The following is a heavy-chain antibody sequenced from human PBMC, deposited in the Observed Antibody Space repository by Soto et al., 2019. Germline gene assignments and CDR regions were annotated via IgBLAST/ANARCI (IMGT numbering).Heavy chain of an antibody. CDR2: IYYSGST. Sequence: QVQLQESGPGLVKPSETLSLTCTVPGGSISSYYWSWIRQPPGKGLEWIGYIYYSGSTNYNPSLKSRVTISVDPSKNQFSLKLSSVTAADTAVYYCARVEPDILTGYYKMGWFDPWGQGTLVTVSS. CDR1: GGSISSYY. J-gene: IGHJ5*02. V-gene: IGHV4-59*01. CDR3: ARVEPDILTGYYKMGWFDP. D-gene: IGHD3-9*01.